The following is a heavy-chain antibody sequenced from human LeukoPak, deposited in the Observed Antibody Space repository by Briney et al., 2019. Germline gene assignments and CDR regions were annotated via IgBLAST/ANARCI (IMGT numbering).Heavy chain of an antibody. Sequence: GGSLRLSCAASGFTVTTNYMTWVRQAPGKGLEWVSVIYTGGSTYYADSVKGRFTISRDNSKNTLYLQMNSLRAEDTAVYYCTRDSSLYSLYSSNWSRGGGMDVWGQGTTVTVSS. D-gene: IGHD6-13*01. V-gene: IGHV3-53*01. CDR2: IYTGGST. J-gene: IGHJ6*02. CDR1: GFTVTTNY. CDR3: TRDSSLYSLYSSNWSRGGGMDV.